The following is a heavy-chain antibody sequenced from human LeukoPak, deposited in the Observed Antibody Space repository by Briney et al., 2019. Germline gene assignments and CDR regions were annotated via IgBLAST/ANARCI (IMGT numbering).Heavy chain of an antibody. J-gene: IGHJ3*02. Sequence: SETLSLTCTVSGGSISSYYWSWIRQPPGKGLEWIGYIYYSGSTNYNPSLKSRVTISVDTSKNQFSLERSSVTAADTAVYYCALLGAYDAFDIWGQGTMVTVSS. CDR1: GGSISSYY. D-gene: IGHD1-26*01. V-gene: IGHV4-59*08. CDR2: IYYSGST. CDR3: ALLGAYDAFDI.